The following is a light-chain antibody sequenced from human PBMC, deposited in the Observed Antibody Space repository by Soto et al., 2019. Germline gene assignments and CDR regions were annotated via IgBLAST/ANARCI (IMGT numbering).Light chain of an antibody. CDR2: EGT. V-gene: IGLV2-14*02. CDR1: SSDVGRYNF. CDR3: GSSTTANTLFI. Sequence: QSALTQPASVSGSPGQSVTISCTGTSSDVGRYNFVSWFQQHPGKAPKLLIFEGTNRPSGVSNRFSGSKSGNTASLTISGVQAEEEAMYFCGSSTTANTLFIFGGGTKVTVL. J-gene: IGLJ2*01.